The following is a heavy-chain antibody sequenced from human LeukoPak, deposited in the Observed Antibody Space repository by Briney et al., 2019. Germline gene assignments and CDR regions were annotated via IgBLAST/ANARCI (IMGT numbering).Heavy chain of an antibody. CDR2: INHSGST. Sequence: ASETLSLTCAVYGGSFSGYYWSWIRQPPGKGLEWIGEINHSGSTNYNPSLKSRVTISVDTSKNQFSLKLSSVTAADTAVYYCARHTCSSTSCPFDYWGQGTLVGVSS. D-gene: IGHD2-2*01. V-gene: IGHV4-34*01. J-gene: IGHJ4*02. CDR1: GGSFSGYY. CDR3: ARHTCSSTSCPFDY.